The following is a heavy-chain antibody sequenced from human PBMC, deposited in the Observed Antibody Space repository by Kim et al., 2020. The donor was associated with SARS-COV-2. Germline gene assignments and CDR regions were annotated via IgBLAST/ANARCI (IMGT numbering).Heavy chain of an antibody. CDR2: INHSGST. V-gene: IGHV4-34*01. J-gene: IGHJ3*02. CDR3: ARGRYSSSWPRGDAFDI. CDR1: GGSFSGYY. D-gene: IGHD6-13*01. Sequence: SETLSLTCAVYGGSFSGYYWSWIRQPPGKGLEWIGEINHSGSTNYNPSLKSRVTISVDTSKNQFSLKLSSVTAADTAVYYCARGRYSSSWPRGDAFDIWG.